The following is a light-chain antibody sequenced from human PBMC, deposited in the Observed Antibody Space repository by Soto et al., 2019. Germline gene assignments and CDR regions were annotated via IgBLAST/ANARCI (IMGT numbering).Light chain of an antibody. CDR2: DVD. CDR3: SSYTSSSSLVV. CDR1: SSDVGGYNY. Sequence: QSALTQPASVSGSPGQSITISCTGTSSDVGGYNYVSWYQQHPGKAPKLMIYDVDNWPSGVSNRFSGSKSGNTASLTISGLQAEEEADYYCSSYTSSSSLVVFGGGTKVTVL. V-gene: IGLV2-14*01. J-gene: IGLJ2*01.